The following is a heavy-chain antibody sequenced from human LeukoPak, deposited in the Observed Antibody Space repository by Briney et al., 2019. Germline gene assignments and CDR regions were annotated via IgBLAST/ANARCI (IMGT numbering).Heavy chain of an antibody. J-gene: IGHJ3*02. D-gene: IGHD2-15*01. CDR3: AKEDCSGGSCYHPDAFDI. Sequence: ASVKVSCKASGYTFTSYGISWVRQAPGQGLEWMGWISAYNGNTNYAQKLQGRVTMTTDTSTSTAYMELRSLRSDDTAVYYCAKEDCSGGSCYHPDAFDIWGQGTMVTVSS. CDR1: GYTFTSYG. CDR2: ISAYNGNT. V-gene: IGHV1-18*01.